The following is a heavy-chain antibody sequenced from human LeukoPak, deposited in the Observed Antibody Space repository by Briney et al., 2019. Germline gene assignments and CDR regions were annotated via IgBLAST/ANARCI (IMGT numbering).Heavy chain of an antibody. D-gene: IGHD2-15*01. J-gene: IGHJ5*02. Sequence: ASVKVSCTASGYTFTSYYMHWVRQAPGQGLEWMGLINPSGASTSYAQKFQGRVTMTRDTSTSTVYTELSSLRSEDTAVYYCATVRGGYCSGGSCRAVNWFDPWGQGTLVTVSS. CDR2: INPSGAST. CDR3: ATVRGGYCSGGSCRAVNWFDP. CDR1: GYTFTSYY. V-gene: IGHV1-46*01.